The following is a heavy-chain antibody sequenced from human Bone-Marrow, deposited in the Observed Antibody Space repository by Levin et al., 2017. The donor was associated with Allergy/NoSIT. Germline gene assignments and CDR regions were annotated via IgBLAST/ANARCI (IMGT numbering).Heavy chain of an antibody. V-gene: IGHV2-70*11. CDR2: IDWDDDK. CDR3: ARIGRSGWSGGFDY. Sequence: SGPTLVKPTQTLTLTCTFSGFSLSTSGMCVSLIRQPPGKALEWLARIDWDDDKYYNTSLKTRLTISKDTSKNQVVLTMTNMDPLDTATYYCARIGRSGWSGGFDYWGQGALVTVSS. CDR1: GFSLSTSGMC. J-gene: IGHJ4*02. D-gene: IGHD6-19*01.